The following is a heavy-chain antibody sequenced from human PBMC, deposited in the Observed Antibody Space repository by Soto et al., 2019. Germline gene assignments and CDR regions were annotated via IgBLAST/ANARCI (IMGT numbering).Heavy chain of an antibody. CDR3: ASASYGDYTFRPRGAFDI. V-gene: IGHV3-48*01. D-gene: IGHD4-17*01. J-gene: IGHJ3*02. Sequence: SGGSLRLSCAASGFTFSSYSMNWVRQAPGKGLEWVSYISSSSTIYYADSVKGRFTISRDNAKNSLYLQMNSLRAGDTAVYYCASASYGDYTFRPRGAFDIWGQGTMVTVSS. CDR2: ISSSSTI. CDR1: GFTFSSYS.